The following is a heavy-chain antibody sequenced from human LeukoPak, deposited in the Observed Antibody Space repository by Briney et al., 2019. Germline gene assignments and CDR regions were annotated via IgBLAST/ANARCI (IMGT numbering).Heavy chain of an antibody. CDR3: ARDPIYSSSSPYYFDY. J-gene: IGHJ4*02. V-gene: IGHV3-11*04. CDR2: ISSSGSTI. D-gene: IGHD6-13*01. Sequence: PGGSLRLSCAASGFTFSDYYMSWIRQAPGKGLEWVSYISSSGSTIYYADSVKGRFTISRDNAKNSLYLQMNSLRAEDTAVYYCARDPIYSSSSPYYFDYWGQGTLVTVSS. CDR1: GFTFSDYY.